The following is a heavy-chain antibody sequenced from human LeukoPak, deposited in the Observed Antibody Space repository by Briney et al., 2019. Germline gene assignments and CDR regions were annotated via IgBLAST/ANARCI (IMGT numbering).Heavy chain of an antibody. J-gene: IGHJ4*02. CDR1: GDSIGNSNYY. CDR2: IFYSGRT. CDR3: ARRGITYSSSFFAY. Sequence: SETLSLTCTVSGDSIGNSNYYWAWVRQPPGKGLVWLGSIFYSGRTYYNPPLKSRVTISVGTSKNQFSLNLHSVTAADTATYYCARRGITYSSSFFAYWGQGTLVTVSS. V-gene: IGHV4-39*01. D-gene: IGHD6-13*01.